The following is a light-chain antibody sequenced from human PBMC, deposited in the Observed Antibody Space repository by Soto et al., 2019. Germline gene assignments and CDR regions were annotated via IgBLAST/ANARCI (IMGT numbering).Light chain of an antibody. CDR2: HAS. Sequence: DFQMTQSPSSLSASVGDRVTITCQASQDISNYLNWYHQKPGKAPKLLIYHASNLETGVPSRFSGSGSGTDFTFTISSLQPEDIATYYCQQYDNLPLTFGGGTKVDIK. CDR1: QDISNY. J-gene: IGKJ4*01. CDR3: QQYDNLPLT. V-gene: IGKV1-33*01.